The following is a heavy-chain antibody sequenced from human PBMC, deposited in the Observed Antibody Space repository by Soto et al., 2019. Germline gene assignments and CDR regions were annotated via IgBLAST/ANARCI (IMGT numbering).Heavy chain of an antibody. CDR3: AREYYYDSSGYPDIPYGMDV. J-gene: IGHJ6*02. Sequence: SETLSLTCTVSGGSISSGDYYWSWIRQPPGKGLEWIGYIYYSGSTYYNPSLKSRVTISVDTSKNQFSLKLSSVTAADTAVYYCAREYYYDSSGYPDIPYGMDVWGQGTTVTVSS. CDR2: IYYSGST. V-gene: IGHV4-30-4*01. CDR1: GGSISSGDYY. D-gene: IGHD3-22*01.